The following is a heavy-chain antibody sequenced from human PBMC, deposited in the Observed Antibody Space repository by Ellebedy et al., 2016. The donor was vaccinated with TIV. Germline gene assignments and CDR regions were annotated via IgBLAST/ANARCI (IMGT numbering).Heavy chain of an antibody. CDR1: GLTSSNHI. J-gene: IGHJ3*02. D-gene: IGHD5-18*01. CDR2: LSLIDGSI. Sequence: GESLKISCAASGLTSSNHILAWVRQAPETGLEWVSILSLIDGSIYQAESVKGRFTIATDSSKSSIYLQMSSLTVEDTALYYCAREGYTSSWCGAFDIWGQGTTVVVSA. V-gene: IGHV3-23*01. CDR3: AREGYTSSWCGAFDI.